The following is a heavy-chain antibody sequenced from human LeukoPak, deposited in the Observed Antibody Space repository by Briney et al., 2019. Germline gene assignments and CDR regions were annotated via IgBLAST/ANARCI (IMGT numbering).Heavy chain of an antibody. J-gene: IGHJ4*02. CDR1: GGSISSYY. CDR3: ARTGGRYCSGGSCTYYFDY. D-gene: IGHD2-15*01. V-gene: IGHV4-4*07. Sequence: PSETLSLTCTVSGGSISSYYWSWLRQPAGKGLEWIGRIYTSGSTNYNPSLKSRVTMSVDASKNQFSLKLSSVTAADTAVYYCARTGGRYCSGGSCTYYFDYWGQGTLVTVSS. CDR2: IYTSGST.